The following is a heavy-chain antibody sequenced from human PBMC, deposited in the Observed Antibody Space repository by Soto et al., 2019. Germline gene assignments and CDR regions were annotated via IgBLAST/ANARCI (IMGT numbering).Heavy chain of an antibody. CDR3: ARDKYQSGWHGFDF. CDR2: ITSKSSYT. V-gene: IGHV3-21*01. J-gene: IGHJ4*02. CDR1: GFTFNAYS. D-gene: IGHD6-19*01. Sequence: PGGSLRLSCVVSGFTFNAYSMNWVRQAPGKGLEWVSSITSKSSYTYYADSAKGRFTISRDNARNSLFLDVSSLRVEDTAVYYCARDKYQSGWHGFDFWGQGTPVTVSS.